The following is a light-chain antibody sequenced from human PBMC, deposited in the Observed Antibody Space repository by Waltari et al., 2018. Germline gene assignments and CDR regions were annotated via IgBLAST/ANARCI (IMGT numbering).Light chain of an antibody. V-gene: IGLV2-23*02. CDR2: DVS. CDR3: FSYAGSNSFA. Sequence: QSALTQPASVSGSPGQSITVSCIGTSNDIGSYNFVSWFQQHPGRAPKLMIYDVSERPLGVSNRFSGSKSGNTASLTISGFQAEDEADYYCFSYAGSNSFAFGGGTRVTVL. CDR1: SNDIGSYNF. J-gene: IGLJ2*01.